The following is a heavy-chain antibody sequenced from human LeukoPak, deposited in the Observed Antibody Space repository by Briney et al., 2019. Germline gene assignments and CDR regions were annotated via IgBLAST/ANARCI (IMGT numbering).Heavy chain of an antibody. CDR3: ARDSYSYGYGGFDY. CDR2: IYSTGNT. CDR1: GGSISSGDRY. V-gene: IGHV4-30-4*01. J-gene: IGHJ4*02. D-gene: IGHD5-18*01. Sequence: SQTLSLTCTVSGGSISSGDRYGSWTRQSPGRGLEGIGYIYSTGNTYYNPSLKSRVIISVDTSKNQFSLELNSVTAADTAVYYCARDSYSYGYGGFDYWGQGILVTVSS.